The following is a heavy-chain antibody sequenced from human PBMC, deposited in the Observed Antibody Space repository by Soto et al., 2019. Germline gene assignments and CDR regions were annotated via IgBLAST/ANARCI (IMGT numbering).Heavy chain of an antibody. CDR2: ISAYNGNT. D-gene: IGHD5-12*01. J-gene: IGHJ4*02. Sequence: ASVKVSCQASGYTFTSYGISWVRRAPGQGLEWMGWISAYNGNTNYAQKLQGRVTMTTKKSPDPAYLELRRLRSDDQAVYYRACDAGGWLRFLDYWGQGTLVTVSS. CDR1: GYTFTSYG. CDR3: ACDAGGWLRFLDY. V-gene: IGHV1-18*01.